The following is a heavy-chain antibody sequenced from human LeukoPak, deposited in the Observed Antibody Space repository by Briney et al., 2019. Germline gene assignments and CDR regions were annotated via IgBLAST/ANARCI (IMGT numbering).Heavy chain of an antibody. CDR2: ISWNSGSI. V-gene: IGHV3-9*01. J-gene: IGHJ6*02. Sequence: SLRLSCAASGFTFDDYAMHWVRQAPGKGLEWVSGISWNSGSIGYADSVKGRFTISRDNAKNSLYLQMNSLRAEDTAVYYCARASSSSSEFHYYYYYGMDVWGQGTTVTVSS. CDR3: ARASSSSSEFHYYYYYGMDV. D-gene: IGHD6-6*01. CDR1: GFTFDDYA.